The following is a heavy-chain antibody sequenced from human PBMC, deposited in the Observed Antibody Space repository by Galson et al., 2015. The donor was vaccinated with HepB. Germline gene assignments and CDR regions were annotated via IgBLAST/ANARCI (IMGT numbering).Heavy chain of an antibody. J-gene: IGHJ2*01. Sequence: SLRLSCAASGFTFSDYYMSWIHQAPGKGLEWVSYISSSGSTIYYADSVKGRFTISRDNAKNSLYLQMNSLRAEDTAVYYCARFLEHPYDYVWGSYRTTWYFDLWGRGTLVTVSS. CDR3: ARFLEHPYDYVWGSYRTTWYFDL. D-gene: IGHD3-16*02. CDR1: GFTFSDYY. CDR2: ISSSGSTI. V-gene: IGHV3-11*01.